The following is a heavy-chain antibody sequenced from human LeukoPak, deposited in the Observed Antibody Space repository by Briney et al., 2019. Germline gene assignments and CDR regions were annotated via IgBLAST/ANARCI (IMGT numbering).Heavy chain of an antibody. V-gene: IGHV1-18*04. CDR2: ISPYNGDT. D-gene: IGHD6-25*01. CDR3: TRATGGLSDF. Sequence: ASVKVSCKTSGYIFTNYDINWERQAPGQGLEWMGWISPYNGDTKYAQKFQDRVTMSTDTSTSTTYMELRSLRSDDTAVYYCTRATGGLSDFRGQGTLVTVSS. CDR1: GYIFTNYD. J-gene: IGHJ4*02.